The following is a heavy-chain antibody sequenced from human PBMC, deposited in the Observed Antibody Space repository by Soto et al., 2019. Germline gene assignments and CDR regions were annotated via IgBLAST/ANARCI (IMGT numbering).Heavy chain of an antibody. CDR2: ISYDGSNK. D-gene: IGHD1-26*01. V-gene: IGHV3-30*18. CDR3: AKDMWELLDYYYGMDV. J-gene: IGHJ6*02. CDR1: GFTFSSYG. Sequence: PGGSLRLSCAASGFTFSSYGMHWVRQAPGKGLEWVAVISYDGSNKYYAESVKGRFTISRDNSKNTLYLQMNILRAEDTALYYCAKDMWELLDYYYGMDVWGQGTTVTVSS.